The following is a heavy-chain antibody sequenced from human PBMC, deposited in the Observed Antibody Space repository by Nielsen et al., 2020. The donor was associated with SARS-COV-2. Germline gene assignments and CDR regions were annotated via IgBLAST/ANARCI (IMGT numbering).Heavy chain of an antibody. CDR2: ISSSSSYI. CDR3: ATLPRGVILQLDAFDI. Sequence: GGSLRLSCAASGFTFSSYEMNWVRQAPGKGLEWVSSISSSSSYIYYADSVKGRFTISRDNAKNSLYLQMNSLRAEDTAVYYCATLPRGVILQLDAFDIWGQGTMVTVSS. CDR1: GFTFSSYE. D-gene: IGHD3-10*01. J-gene: IGHJ3*02. V-gene: IGHV3-21*01.